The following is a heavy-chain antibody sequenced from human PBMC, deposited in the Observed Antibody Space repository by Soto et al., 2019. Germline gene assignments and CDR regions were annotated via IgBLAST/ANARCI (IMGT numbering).Heavy chain of an antibody. CDR3: ARDRVGYCSGGSCYSSLEY. CDR1: GGTFSSYA. J-gene: IGHJ4*02. D-gene: IGHD2-15*01. V-gene: IGHV1-69*13. CDR2: IIPIFGTA. Sequence: ASVKVSCKASGGTFSSYAISWVRQAPGQGLEWMGGIIPIFGTANYAQKFQGRVTITADESTSTAYMELSSLRSEDTAVYYCARDRVGYCSGGSCYSSLEYWGQGTMVTVSS.